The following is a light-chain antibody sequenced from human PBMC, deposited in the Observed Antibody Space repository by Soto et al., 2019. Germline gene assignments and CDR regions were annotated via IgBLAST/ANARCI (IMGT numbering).Light chain of an antibody. Sequence: DIQMTQSPSSLSACVGDRVTITCQASQNFNRKLTWYQQKPGKAPKLLIYDASDWETGVPSRFSGGGSGTGFILTINSVQPEDIATYYCQQFYDLTFIFGQGTRLEIK. CDR1: QNFNRK. CDR3: QQFYDLTFI. J-gene: IGKJ5*01. V-gene: IGKV1-33*01. CDR2: DAS.